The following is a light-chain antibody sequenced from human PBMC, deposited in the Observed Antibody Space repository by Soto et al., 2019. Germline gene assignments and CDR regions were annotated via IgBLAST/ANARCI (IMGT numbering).Light chain of an antibody. V-gene: IGKV3-11*01. Sequence: EIVLTQSPDTVSLSPGERATLSFRASQTVTSGYLAWYQQKPGQAPRLLIYDASNRATGTPARFSGSGSGTDFTLTISSLEPEDFAVYYCQQRSNWPPSITFGQGTRLEIK. CDR3: QQRSNWPPSIT. J-gene: IGKJ5*01. CDR2: DAS. CDR1: QTVTSGY.